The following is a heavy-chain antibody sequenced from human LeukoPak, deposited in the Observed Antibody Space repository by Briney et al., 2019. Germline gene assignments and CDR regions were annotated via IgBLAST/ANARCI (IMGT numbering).Heavy chain of an antibody. CDR2: INHSGST. CDR3: ARGRARMTRAYFDY. Sequence: SETLSLTCAVYGGSFSGYYWSWIRQPPGKGMEWIGEINHSGSTNYNPSLKSRVTISVDTSKNQFSLKLSSVTAADTAVYYCARGRARMTRAYFDYWGQGTLVTVSS. D-gene: IGHD5-12*01. V-gene: IGHV4-34*01. J-gene: IGHJ4*02. CDR1: GGSFSGYY.